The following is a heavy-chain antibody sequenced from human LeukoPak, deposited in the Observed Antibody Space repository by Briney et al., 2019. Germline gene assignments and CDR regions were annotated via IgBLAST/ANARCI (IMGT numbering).Heavy chain of an antibody. V-gene: IGHV4-59*01. Sequence: PSETLSLTCTVSSGSISSDYWSWIRQPPGKGLEWIGYIYYSGSTNYNPSLKSRVTISLDTSRSQFSLKLTSVTAADTAVYHCARWQGATRDFDYWGQGTLVTVSS. CDR2: IYYSGST. D-gene: IGHD1-26*01. CDR1: SGSISSDY. CDR3: ARWQGATRDFDY. J-gene: IGHJ4*02.